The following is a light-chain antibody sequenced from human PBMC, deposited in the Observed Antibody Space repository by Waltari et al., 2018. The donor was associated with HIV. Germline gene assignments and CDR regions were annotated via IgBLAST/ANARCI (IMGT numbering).Light chain of an antibody. CDR3: AAWDDSLSGVI. CDR2: RNN. V-gene: IGLV1-47*01. J-gene: IGLJ2*01. CDR1: SSNIGLNY. Sequence: QSVLTQPPSASGTPGQRVTISCSGSSSNIGLNYVYWYQHLPGTAPKLLIYRNNQRPSGVPDRFSGSKSGTSASLAISGLRSDDEGDYYCAAWDDSLSGVIFGGGTKLTVL.